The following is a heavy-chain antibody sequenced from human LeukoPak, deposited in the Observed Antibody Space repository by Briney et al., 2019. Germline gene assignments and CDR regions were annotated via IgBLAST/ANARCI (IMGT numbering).Heavy chain of an antibody. J-gene: IGHJ3*02. CDR1: GFTFSSYA. Sequence: GGSLRLSCAASGFTFSSYAMSWVRQAPGKGLEWVSAISGSGGSTYYADSVKGRFTISRDNSKNTLYLQMNSLRAEDTAVYYCAKVGLYRYSGSYLGDAFDIWGQGTMVTVSS. CDR2: ISGSGGST. V-gene: IGHV3-23*01. CDR3: AKVGLYRYSGSYLGDAFDI. D-gene: IGHD1-26*01.